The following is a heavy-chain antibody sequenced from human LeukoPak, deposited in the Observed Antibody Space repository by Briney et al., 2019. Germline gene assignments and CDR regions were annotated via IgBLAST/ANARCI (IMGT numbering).Heavy chain of an antibody. CDR1: GFTFSDYY. CDR3: VQQQLVTNPFDY. V-gene: IGHV3-66*04. D-gene: IGHD6-13*01. J-gene: IGHJ4*02. CDR2: IYSGGST. Sequence: GGSLRLSCAASGFTFSDYYMSWVRQAPGKGLEWVSVIYSGGSTYYADSVKGRFTIFRDNSKNTLYLQMNSLRAEDTAVYYCVQQQLVTNPFDYWGQGTLVTVSS.